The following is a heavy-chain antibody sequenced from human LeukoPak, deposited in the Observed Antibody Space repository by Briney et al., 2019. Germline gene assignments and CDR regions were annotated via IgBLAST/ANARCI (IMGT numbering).Heavy chain of an antibody. V-gene: IGHV4-34*01. Sequence: SETLSLTCAVYGGSFGGYYWSWIRQPPGKGLEWIGEINHSGSTNYSPSLKSRVTISVDTSKNQFSLKLSSVTAADTAVYYCARKGYSYGYASDYWGQGTLVTVSS. D-gene: IGHD5-18*01. CDR3: ARKGYSYGYASDY. J-gene: IGHJ4*02. CDR2: INHSGST. CDR1: GGSFGGYY.